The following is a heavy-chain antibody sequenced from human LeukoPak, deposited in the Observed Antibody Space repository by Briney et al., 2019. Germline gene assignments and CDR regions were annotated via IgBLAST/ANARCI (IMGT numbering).Heavy chain of an antibody. D-gene: IGHD3-10*01. CDR3: ARDVAPPSYYGSGSYYNWFDP. CDR1: GFTFSSYW. J-gene: IGHJ5*02. V-gene: IGHV3-7*01. Sequence: GGSLRLSCAASGFTFSSYWMSWVRQAPGKGLEWVANIKQDGSGKYYVDSVKGRFTISRDNAKNSLYLQMNSLRAEDTAVYYCARDVAPPSYYGSGSYYNWFDPWGQGTLVTVSS. CDR2: IKQDGSGK.